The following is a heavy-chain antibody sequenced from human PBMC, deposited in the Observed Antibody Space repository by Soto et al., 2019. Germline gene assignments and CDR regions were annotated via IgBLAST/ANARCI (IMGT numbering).Heavy chain of an antibody. D-gene: IGHD6-6*01. CDR3: ASTRAFEYSSSSQVGY. V-gene: IGHV3-11*01. Sequence: QVPLVESGGGLVKPGGSLRLSCAASGFTFSDYYMSWIRQAPGKGLEWVSYISSSGSTIYYADSVKGRFTISRDNAKNSLYLQMNSLRAEDTAVYYCASTRAFEYSSSSQVGYWGQGTLVTVSS. CDR1: GFTFSDYY. J-gene: IGHJ4*02. CDR2: ISSSGSTI.